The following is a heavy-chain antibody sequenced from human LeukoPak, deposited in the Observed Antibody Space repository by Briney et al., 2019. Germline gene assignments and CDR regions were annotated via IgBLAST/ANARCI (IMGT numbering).Heavy chain of an antibody. J-gene: IGHJ3*02. CDR2: VTGGGTGT. Sequence: GGSLRLSCAASGFTLSNYGMYWVRQAPGEGLEWVSAVTGGGTGTYYADSVKGRFTISRDNSKNTLYLQMNSLRAEDTAVYFCAKRYYGSETYFALDIWGQGTVVTVSS. CDR3: AKRYYGSETYFALDI. D-gene: IGHD3-10*01. CDR1: GFTLSNYG. V-gene: IGHV3-23*01.